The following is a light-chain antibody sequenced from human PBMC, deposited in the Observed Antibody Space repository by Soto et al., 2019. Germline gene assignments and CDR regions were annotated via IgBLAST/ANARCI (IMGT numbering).Light chain of an antibody. Sequence: QSVLTQPPSASGTPGQRVTISCSGSSSNIGSNYVYWYQQLPGTAPKLLIYRNNQRPSGVPDRFSGSKPGTSASLAISGLRSEDEADYYCAAWDDSLSGVFGGGTQLTVL. V-gene: IGLV1-47*01. J-gene: IGLJ3*02. CDR1: SSNIGSNY. CDR3: AAWDDSLSGV. CDR2: RNN.